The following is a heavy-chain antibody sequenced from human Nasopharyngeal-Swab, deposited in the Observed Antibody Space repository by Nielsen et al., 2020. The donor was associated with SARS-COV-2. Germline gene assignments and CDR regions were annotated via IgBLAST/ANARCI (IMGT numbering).Heavy chain of an antibody. D-gene: IGHD3-10*01. V-gene: IGHV3-30*18. Sequence: GESLKISCTASGCSFNNYGMHWVRQAPGKGLEWVAVISYEGSKKKYAEFVEGRFTISRDYSKNTLFLQMNSLRPEDTAMYYCAKANSLFWFGQFKNDGFDIWGRGTLVAVSS. CDR2: ISYEGSKK. CDR1: GCSFNNYG. J-gene: IGHJ3*02. CDR3: AKANSLFWFGQFKNDGFDI.